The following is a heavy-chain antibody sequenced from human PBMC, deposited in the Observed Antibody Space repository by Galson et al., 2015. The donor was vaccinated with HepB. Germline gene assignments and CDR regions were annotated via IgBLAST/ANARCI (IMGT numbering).Heavy chain of an antibody. Sequence: SLRLSCAASGFTFSSYAMSWVRQAPGKGLEWVSAISGSGGSTYYADSVKGRFTISRDNSKNTLYLQMNSLRAEDTAVYYCAKKMGAHDAFDIWGQGTMVTVPS. CDR3: AKKMGAHDAFDI. J-gene: IGHJ3*02. V-gene: IGHV3-23*01. CDR1: GFTFSSYA. D-gene: IGHD1-26*01. CDR2: ISGSGGST.